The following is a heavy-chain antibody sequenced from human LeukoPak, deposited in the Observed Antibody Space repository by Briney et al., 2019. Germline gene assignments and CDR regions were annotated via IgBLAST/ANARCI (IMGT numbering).Heavy chain of an antibody. D-gene: IGHD3-22*01. CDR2: IYYRGST. CDR1: GASIISDTYY. Sequence: PSETLSLTCTVSGASIISDTYYWGWLRQPPGKGLEGFGSIYYRGSTYYSPSLKSRVTMSVDTSTNQFSLKLISVTAADTALYYCARNFYASSGYYLDDFYFDFWGQGTLVTVSS. CDR3: ARNFYASSGYYLDDFYFDF. V-gene: IGHV4-39*07. J-gene: IGHJ4*02.